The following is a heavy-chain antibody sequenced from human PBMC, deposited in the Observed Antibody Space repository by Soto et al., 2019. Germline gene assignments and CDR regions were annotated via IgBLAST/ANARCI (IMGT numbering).Heavy chain of an antibody. D-gene: IGHD2-2*01. CDR3: ASHSRDIVVVPAASYYYYYGMDV. CDR2: IIPIFGTA. Sequence: QVQLVQSGAEVKKPGSSVKVSCKASGGTFSSYAISWVRQAPGQGLEWMGGIIPIFGTANYAQKFQGRVTITADESTSTDYMELSSLRSEDTAVYYCASHSRDIVVVPAASYYYYYGMDVWGQGTTVTVSS. CDR1: GGTFSSYA. V-gene: IGHV1-69*01. J-gene: IGHJ6*02.